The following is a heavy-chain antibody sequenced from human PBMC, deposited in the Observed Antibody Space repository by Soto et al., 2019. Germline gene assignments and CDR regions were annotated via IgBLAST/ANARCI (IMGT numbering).Heavy chain of an antibody. CDR2: IRQDGHEK. CDR1: GFTFTSYS. D-gene: IGHD2-2*01. CDR3: ARDLPGYCSTTNCYYYFDF. J-gene: IGHJ4*02. Sequence: GGSLRLSCAVSGFTFTSYSMSWVRQAPGEGLEWVANIRQDGHEKYYVDSVRGRFTISRDNAQNSLYLQMDSLRAEDTAMYYCARDLPGYCSTTNCYYYFDFWGQGTLVTVSS. V-gene: IGHV3-7*03.